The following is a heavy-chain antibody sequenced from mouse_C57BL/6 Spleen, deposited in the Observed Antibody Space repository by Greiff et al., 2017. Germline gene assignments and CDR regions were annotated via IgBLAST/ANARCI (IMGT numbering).Heavy chain of an antibody. V-gene: IGHV1-59*01. CDR3: ARETDRSDY. CDR2: IDPSDSYT. J-gene: IGHJ2*01. Sequence: VQLQQPGAELVRPGTSVKLSCKASGYTFTSYWMHWVKQRPGQGLEWIGVIDPSDSYTNYNQKFKGKATLTVDTSSSTAYMQLSSLTSEDSAVYYCARETDRSDYWGQGTTLTVSS. CDR1: GYTFTSYW.